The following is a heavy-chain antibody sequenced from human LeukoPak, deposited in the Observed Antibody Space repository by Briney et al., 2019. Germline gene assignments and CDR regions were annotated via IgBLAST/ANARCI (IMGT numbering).Heavy chain of an antibody. Sequence: PSETLSLTCAVYGGSFSGYYWSWIRQPPGKGLEWIGEINHSGSTNYNPSLKSRVTISVDTSKNQFSLKLSSVTAADTAVYYCAREFRDGYNQKVDYWGQGTLVTVSS. V-gene: IGHV4-34*01. D-gene: IGHD5-24*01. J-gene: IGHJ4*02. CDR3: AREFRDGYNQKVDY. CDR2: INHSGST. CDR1: GGSFSGYY.